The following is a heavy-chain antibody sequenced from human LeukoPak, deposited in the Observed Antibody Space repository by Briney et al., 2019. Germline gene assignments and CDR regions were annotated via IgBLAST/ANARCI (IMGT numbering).Heavy chain of an antibody. Sequence: SVKVSCKASGYTFTSYGISWVRQAPGQGLEWMGGIIPIFGTANYAQKFQGRVTFTTDESTSTAYMELSSLRSEDTAVYYCAICYYDSSGYYLAFDYWGQGTLVTVSS. D-gene: IGHD3-22*01. CDR2: IIPIFGTA. J-gene: IGHJ4*02. CDR1: GYTFTSYG. V-gene: IGHV1-69*05. CDR3: AICYYDSSGYYLAFDY.